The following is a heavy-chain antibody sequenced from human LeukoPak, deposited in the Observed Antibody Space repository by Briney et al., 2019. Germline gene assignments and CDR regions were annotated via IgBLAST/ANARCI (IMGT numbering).Heavy chain of an antibody. CDR3: ARVFGYYYFHMDV. J-gene: IGHJ6*03. D-gene: IGHD3/OR15-3a*01. CDR2: ISPEKGDT. CDR1: GYTFINYG. V-gene: IGHV1-18*01. Sequence: ASVKVSCKASGYTFINYGLVWVRQAPGHGLEWMGWISPEKGDTNYAQNFQDRVTMTTDTSRGTAYMELRSLTSDDTAVYYCARVFGYYYFHMDVWGEGTTVTISS.